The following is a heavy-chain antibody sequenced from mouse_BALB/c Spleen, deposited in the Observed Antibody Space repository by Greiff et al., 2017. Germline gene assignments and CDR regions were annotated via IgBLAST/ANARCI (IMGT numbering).Heavy chain of an antibody. CDR1: GYSITSDYA. CDR2: ISYSGST. CDR3: ARTAYGSSPPYAMDY. J-gene: IGHJ4*01. Sequence: VQLKESGPGLVKPSQSLSLTCTVTGYSITSDYAWNWIRQFPGNKLEWMGYISYSGSTSYNPSLKSRISITRDTSKNQFFLQLNSVTTEDTATYYCARTAYGSSPPYAMDYWGQGTSVTVSS. V-gene: IGHV3-2*02. D-gene: IGHD1-1*01.